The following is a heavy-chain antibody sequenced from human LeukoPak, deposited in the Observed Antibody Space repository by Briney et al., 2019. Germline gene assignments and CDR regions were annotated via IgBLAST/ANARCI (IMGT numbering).Heavy chain of an antibody. CDR1: GYTFTSYA. CDR3: ARFLPDDWLLFCDY. D-gene: IGHD3-9*01. Sequence: ASVKVSCKASGYTFTSYAMNWVRQAPGQGLEWMGWINTNTGNPTYAQGFTGRFVFSLDTSVSTAYLQISSLKAEDTAVYYCARFLPDDWLLFCDYWGQGTLVTVSS. V-gene: IGHV7-4-1*02. J-gene: IGHJ4*02. CDR2: INTNTGNP.